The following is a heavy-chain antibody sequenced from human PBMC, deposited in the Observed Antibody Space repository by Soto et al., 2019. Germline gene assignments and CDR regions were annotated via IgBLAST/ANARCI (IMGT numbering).Heavy chain of an antibody. CDR2: ISGNGDSR. D-gene: IGHD5-18*01. J-gene: IGHJ4*02. Sequence: GHLLESGGDLVQPGGSLRLSCAASGFSFSTYAFSWVRQAPGKGLEWVSHISGNGDSRKYADSVKGRFTVSRDNPKKTLFLQMHSLRVEDMAVYFCAEGCYTSGFRFYDIWRRGTLVSVSS. V-gene: IGHV3-23*01. CDR1: GFSFSTYA. CDR3: AEGCYTSGFRFYDI.